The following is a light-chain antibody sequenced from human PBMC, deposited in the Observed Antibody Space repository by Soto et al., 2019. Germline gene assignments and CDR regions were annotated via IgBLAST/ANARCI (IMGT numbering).Light chain of an antibody. CDR3: QQSYITPRT. J-gene: IGKJ1*01. CDR1: QSISSY. Sequence: DIQMTQSPSSLSASVGDRVTITCRASQSISSYLNWYQQKPGKAPKLLINAASSLQSGVPSRFSASGSGTEFTLTISALQPEDFATYFCQQSYITPRTFGQGTKVEIK. CDR2: AAS. V-gene: IGKV1-39*01.